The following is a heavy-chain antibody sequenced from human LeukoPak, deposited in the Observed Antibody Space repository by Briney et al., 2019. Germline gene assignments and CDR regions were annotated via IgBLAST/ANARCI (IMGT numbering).Heavy chain of an antibody. V-gene: IGHV3-15*01. J-gene: IGHJ4*02. CDR3: ATGHGKTDFDY. D-gene: IGHD1-1*01. CDR2: IKRKSDGGAT. Sequence: GGSLRLSCAASGFTFDNYGMSWVRQALEKGLEWVGRIKRKSDGGATDYAAPVKGRFTISRDDSKSTLYLQMNSLKTEDTAVYYCATGHGKTDFDYWGQGALVTVSS. CDR1: GFTFDNYG.